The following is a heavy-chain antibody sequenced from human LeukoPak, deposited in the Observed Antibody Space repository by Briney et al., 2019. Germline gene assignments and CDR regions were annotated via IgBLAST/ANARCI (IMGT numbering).Heavy chain of an antibody. J-gene: IGHJ6*02. CDR2: IIPIFGTA. V-gene: IGHV1-69*13. D-gene: IGHD6-6*01. CDR3: ARVSIAARSLYYYGMDV. CDR1: GGTFSSYA. Sequence: SVKVSCKASGGTFSSYAISWVRQAPGQGLEWMGGIIPIFGTANYAQKFQGRVTIIADESTSTAYMELSSLRSEDTAVYYCARVSIAARSLYYYGMDVWGQGTTVTVSS.